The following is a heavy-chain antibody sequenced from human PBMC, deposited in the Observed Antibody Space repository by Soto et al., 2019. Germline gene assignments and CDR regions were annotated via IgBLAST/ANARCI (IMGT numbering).Heavy chain of an antibody. CDR1: GFTFSSYA. J-gene: IGHJ4*02. CDR2: ISGSGGST. D-gene: IGHD6-19*01. CDR3: AKGYSSGWRGGYYFDY. Sequence: EVQLLESGGGLIQPGGSLRLSCAASGFTFSSYAMIWVRQAPGKGLEWVSTISGSGGSTYYADSVKGRFTISRDNSKNTLYLQMNSLRAEDTAVYYCAKGYSSGWRGGYYFDYWGQGTLVTVSS. V-gene: IGHV3-23*01.